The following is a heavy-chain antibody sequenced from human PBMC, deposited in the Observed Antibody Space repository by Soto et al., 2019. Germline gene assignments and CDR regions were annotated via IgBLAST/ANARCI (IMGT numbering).Heavy chain of an antibody. J-gene: IGHJ4*02. V-gene: IGHV1-18*04. CDR2: ISAYNGNT. Sequence: ASVKVSCKASGYTFTSYSISWVRQAPGQGLEWMGWISAYNGNTNYAQKLQGRVTMTTDTSTSTAYMELRSLRSDDTAVYYCARGSDSGSYPWPGNFDYWGQGTLVTVSS. D-gene: IGHD1-26*01. CDR3: ARGSDSGSYPWPGNFDY. CDR1: GYTFTSYS.